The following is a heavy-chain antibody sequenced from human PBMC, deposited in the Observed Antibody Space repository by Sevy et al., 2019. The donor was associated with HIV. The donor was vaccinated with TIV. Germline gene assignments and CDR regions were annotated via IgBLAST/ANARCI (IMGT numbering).Heavy chain of an antibody. Sequence: GGSLRLSRAASGFTFSSHGMHWVRQAPGKGLEWVAVIWYDGSNKYYADSVKGRFTISRDNSKSTLFLQINSLRAEDTAVYFCARDKDYSNYLPDYWGQGTLVTVSS. J-gene: IGHJ4*02. V-gene: IGHV3-33*01. CDR3: ARDKDYSNYLPDY. CDR2: IWYDGSNK. D-gene: IGHD4-4*01. CDR1: GFTFSSHG.